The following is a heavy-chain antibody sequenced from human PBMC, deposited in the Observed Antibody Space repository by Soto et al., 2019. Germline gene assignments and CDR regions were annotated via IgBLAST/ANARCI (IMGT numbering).Heavy chain of an antibody. CDR2: IYPGDSDT. Sequence: PGESLKISCKGSGYSFTSYWIGWVRQMPGKGLEWMGIIYPGDSDTIYSPSFQGQVTISADKSISTAYLQWSSLKASDTAMYYCAGTRIAVAGTNYYYGMDVWGQGTTVTVSS. CDR3: AGTRIAVAGTNYYYGMDV. V-gene: IGHV5-51*01. D-gene: IGHD6-19*01. CDR1: GYSFTSYW. J-gene: IGHJ6*02.